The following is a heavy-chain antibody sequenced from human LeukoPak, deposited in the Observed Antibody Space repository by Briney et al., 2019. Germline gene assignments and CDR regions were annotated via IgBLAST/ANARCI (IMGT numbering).Heavy chain of an antibody. V-gene: IGHV3-9*01. CDR2: ISWNSGSI. D-gene: IGHD3-16*01. J-gene: IGHJ4*02. CDR3: AKGLFGP. CDR1: GFTFDDYA. Sequence: PGRSLRLSCAASGFTFDDYAMHWVRQAPGKGLEWFSGISWNSGSIGYADSVKGRFTISRDNAKNSLYLQMNSLRAEDTALYYCAKGLFGPRGQGTLVTVSS.